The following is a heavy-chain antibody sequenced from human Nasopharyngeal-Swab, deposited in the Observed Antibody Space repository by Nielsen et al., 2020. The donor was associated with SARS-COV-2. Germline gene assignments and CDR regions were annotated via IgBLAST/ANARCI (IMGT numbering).Heavy chain of an antibody. CDR2: FTGGSGDT. D-gene: IGHD1-26*01. CDR3: AKGSGTYSLNWLDP. J-gene: IGHJ5*02. CDR1: GFTFSDYA. Sequence: GGSLRLSCAASGFTFSDYAMNWVRQAPGRGLEWVSTFTGGSGDTYYADSVKGRFTISRDNSKNTLFLQMNRLRAEDTAVYYCAKGSGTYSLNWLDPWGRGTLVTVSS. V-gene: IGHV3-23*01.